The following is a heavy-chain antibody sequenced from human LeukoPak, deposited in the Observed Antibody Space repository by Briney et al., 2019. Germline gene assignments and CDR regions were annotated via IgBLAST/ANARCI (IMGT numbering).Heavy chain of an antibody. V-gene: IGHV4-59*01. CDR2: IYYSGST. CDR1: GGSISSFY. J-gene: IGHJ4*02. Sequence: SETLSLTCTVSGGSISSFYWSWIRQPPGKGLEWIGYIYYSGSTNYNPSLKSRVTISVDTSKNQFSLKLSSVTAADTAVYYCARDRNSGSPGFFDYWGQGTLVTVSS. D-gene: IGHD1-26*01. CDR3: ARDRNSGSPGFFDY.